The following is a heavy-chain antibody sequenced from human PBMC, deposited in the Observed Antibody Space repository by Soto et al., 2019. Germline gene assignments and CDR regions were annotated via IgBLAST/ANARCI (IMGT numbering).Heavy chain of an antibody. CDR3: ARDLCGVCYSLDY. V-gene: IGHV3-30-3*01. CDR2: ISYDGSNK. J-gene: IGHJ4*02. CDR1: GFTFSSYA. Sequence: GGSLRLSCAASGFTFSSYAMHWVRQAPGKGLEWVAVISYDGSNKYYADSVKGRFTISRDNSKNTLYLQMNSLRAEDTAVYYCARDLCGVCYSLDYWGQGTLVTVSS. D-gene: IGHD2-8*02.